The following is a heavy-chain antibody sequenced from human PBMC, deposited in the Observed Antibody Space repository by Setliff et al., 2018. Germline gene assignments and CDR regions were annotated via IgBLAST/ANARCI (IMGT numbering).Heavy chain of an antibody. D-gene: IGHD2-21*01. V-gene: IGHV3-66*02. CDR1: GLSYSND. CDR3: ARDLFRNSGGLYS. J-gene: IGHJ5*02. CDR2: LYGGGNT. Sequence: GSLRLSCTASGLSYSNDMSWVRQAPGKGLEWIALLYGGGNTFYADSVKGRFTVFRDSSKNTLYLQMSSLRPDDAALYYCARDLFRNSGGLYSWGQGTLVTVSS.